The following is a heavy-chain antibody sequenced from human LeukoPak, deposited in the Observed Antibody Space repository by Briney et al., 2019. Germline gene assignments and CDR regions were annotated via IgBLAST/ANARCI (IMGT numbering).Heavy chain of an antibody. CDR1: GGSISSYY. CDR3: AREDREWELLPLHNYYYYYYMDV. J-gene: IGHJ6*03. V-gene: IGHV4-4*07. D-gene: IGHD1-26*01. Sequence: PSETLSLTCTVSGGSISSYYWSWIRQPAGKGLEWIGRIYTSGSTNYNPSLKSRVTISVDTSKNQFSLKLSSVTAADTAVYYCAREDREWELLPLHNYYYYYYMDVWGKGTTVTISS. CDR2: IYTSGST.